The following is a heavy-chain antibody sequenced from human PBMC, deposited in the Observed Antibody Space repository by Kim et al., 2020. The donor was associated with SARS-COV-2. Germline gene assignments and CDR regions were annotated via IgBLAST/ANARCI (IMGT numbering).Heavy chain of an antibody. CDR3: ASRGGGMVRGSFYYYFDY. CDR1: GFTFSSYA. D-gene: IGHD3-10*01. V-gene: IGHV3-23*01. J-gene: IGHJ4*02. Sequence: GGSLRLSCAASGFTFSSYAMSWVRQAPGKGLEWVSAISGSGGSTYYADSVKGRFTISRDNSKNTLYLQMNSLRAEDTAVYYCASRGGGMVRGSFYYYFDYWGQGTLVTVSS. CDR2: ISGSGGST.